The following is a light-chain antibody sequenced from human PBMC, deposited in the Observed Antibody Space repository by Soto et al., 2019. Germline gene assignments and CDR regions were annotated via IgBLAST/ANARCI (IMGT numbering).Light chain of an antibody. CDR3: SSSTTSSTHV. V-gene: IGLV2-14*03. CDR1: SSDIGAFTF. Sequence: QSVLTQPASVSGSPGQSITISCTGTSSDIGAFTFVSWYQQHPGKVPKLMIFDVNRRPSGVSDRFSGSKSGNTASLTISGLQAEDEGGYYCSSSTTSSTHVFGGGTKLTVL. J-gene: IGLJ2*01. CDR2: DVN.